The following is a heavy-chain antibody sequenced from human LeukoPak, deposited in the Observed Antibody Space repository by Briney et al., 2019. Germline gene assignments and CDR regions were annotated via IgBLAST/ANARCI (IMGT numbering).Heavy chain of an antibody. J-gene: IGHJ4*02. Sequence: SETLSLTCAVYGGSFSGYYWSWIRQPPGKGLEWIGEINHSGSTNYNPSLKSRVTISVDTSKNQFSLKLSSVTAEDTAVYYCARELDDSSGSHEVCWGQGTLVTVSS. D-gene: IGHD3-22*01. CDR1: GGSFSGYY. CDR3: ARELDDSSGSHEVC. V-gene: IGHV4-34*01. CDR2: INHSGST.